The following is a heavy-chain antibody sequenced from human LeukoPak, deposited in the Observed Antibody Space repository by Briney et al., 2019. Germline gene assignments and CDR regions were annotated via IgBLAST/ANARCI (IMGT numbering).Heavy chain of an antibody. CDR2: SSSSGSTI. D-gene: IGHD3/OR15-3a*01. CDR1: GFTLSDYY. V-gene: IGHV3-11*01. Sequence: GGSLRLSCAASGFTLSDYYMSWIRQAPGKGLEWISYSSSSGSTIYYADSVKGRFAISRDNAKNSLYLQMNSLRAEDTAVYYCARRRDFIDYWGQGTLVTVSS. CDR3: ARRRDFIDY. J-gene: IGHJ4*02.